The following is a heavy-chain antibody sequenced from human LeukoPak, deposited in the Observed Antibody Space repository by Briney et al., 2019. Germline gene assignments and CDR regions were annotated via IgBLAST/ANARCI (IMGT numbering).Heavy chain of an antibody. V-gene: IGHV1-2*02. CDR1: GYTFTGYY. D-gene: IGHD2-2*01. CDR2: INPNSGGT. J-gene: IGHJ4*02. Sequence: EASVKVSCKASGYTFTGYYMHWVRQAPGQGLEWMGWINPNSGGTNYAQKFQGRVTMTRDTSISTAYMELSRLRSDDTAVYYCARDGLPLYLVVVPAATTGFDYWGQGTLVTVSS. CDR3: ARDGLPLYLVVVPAATTGFDY.